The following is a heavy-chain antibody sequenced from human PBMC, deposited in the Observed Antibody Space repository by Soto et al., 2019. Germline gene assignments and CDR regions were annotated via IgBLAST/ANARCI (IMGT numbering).Heavy chain of an antibody. CDR2: IIPIFGTA. V-gene: IGHV1-69*13. J-gene: IGHJ6*02. Sequence: GASVKVSCKASGGTFSSYAISWVRQAPGQGLEWMGGIIPIFGTANYAQKFQGRVTITADESTSTAYMELSSLRSEDTAVYYCARGGELLYNKYYYYGMDVWGQGTTVTVSS. D-gene: IGHD3-10*01. CDR3: ARGGELLYNKYYYYGMDV. CDR1: GGTFSSYA.